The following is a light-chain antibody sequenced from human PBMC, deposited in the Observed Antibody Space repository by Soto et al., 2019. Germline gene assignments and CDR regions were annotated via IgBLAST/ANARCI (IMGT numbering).Light chain of an antibody. Sequence: EIVLTQSPATLSLSPGERATLSCRASQSIGYYLAWYQEKPGQAPRLLIYDASIRATGIPARFSGSWSGTDFTLTINGLEPEDSAVYYCQQRGNWPPTWTFGPGTKVDIK. CDR2: DAS. CDR1: QSIGYY. J-gene: IGKJ1*01. V-gene: IGKV3-11*01. CDR3: QQRGNWPPTWT.